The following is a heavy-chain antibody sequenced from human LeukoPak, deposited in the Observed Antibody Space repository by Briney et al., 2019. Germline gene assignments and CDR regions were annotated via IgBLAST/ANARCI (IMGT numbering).Heavy chain of an antibody. V-gene: IGHV4-34*01. CDR2: INHSGST. J-gene: IGHJ4*02. Sequence: SETLSLTCAVYGESFSGYYWSWIRQPPGKGLEWIGEINHSGSTNYNPSLKSRVTISVDTSKNQFSLKLSSVTAADTAVYYCARGDDYGGNVDYWGQGTLVTVSS. CDR3: ARGDDYGGNVDY. CDR1: GESFSGYY. D-gene: IGHD4-23*01.